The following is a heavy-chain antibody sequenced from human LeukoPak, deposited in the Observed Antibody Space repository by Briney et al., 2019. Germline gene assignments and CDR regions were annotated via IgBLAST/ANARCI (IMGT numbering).Heavy chain of an antibody. CDR1: GLNFDDSA. J-gene: IGHJ3*02. CDR2: ISADGGST. Sequence: GGSLRLSCVASGLNFDDSAMHWVRQAPGKGLEWVSLISADGGSTFSADSVKGRFTISRDNAKNSLYLQMNSLRAEDTAVYYCARDRRDGYNLGDFDAFDIWGQGTMVTVSS. CDR3: ARDRRDGYNLGDFDAFDI. V-gene: IGHV3-43*02. D-gene: IGHD5-24*01.